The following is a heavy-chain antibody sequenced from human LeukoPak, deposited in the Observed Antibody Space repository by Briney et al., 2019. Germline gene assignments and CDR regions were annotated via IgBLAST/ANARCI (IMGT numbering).Heavy chain of an antibody. J-gene: IGHJ4*02. Sequence: ASVKVSCKASGYTFSSYYIHWVRQAPGQGLEWMGIINPSGGSTSFAQKFQGRVTMTRDTSTSTVYMELSRLTSDDTAVYYCARDGALDYWGQGTPVIVSS. D-gene: IGHD1-26*01. CDR2: INPSGGST. V-gene: IGHV1-46*01. CDR3: ARDGALDY. CDR1: GYTFSSYY.